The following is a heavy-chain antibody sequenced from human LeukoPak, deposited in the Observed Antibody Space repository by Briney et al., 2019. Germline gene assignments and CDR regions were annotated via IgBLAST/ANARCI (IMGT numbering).Heavy chain of an antibody. D-gene: IGHD4-17*01. V-gene: IGHV3-53*01. Sequence: PGGSLRLSCAASGFTVSSNYMSWVRQAPGKGLEWVSVIYSGGSTYYADSVKGRFTISRDNSKNTLYLQMNSLRAEDTAVYYCANDYGDCRSGDAFDIWGQGTMVTVSS. CDR2: IYSGGST. CDR3: ANDYGDCRSGDAFDI. CDR1: GFTVSSNY. J-gene: IGHJ3*02.